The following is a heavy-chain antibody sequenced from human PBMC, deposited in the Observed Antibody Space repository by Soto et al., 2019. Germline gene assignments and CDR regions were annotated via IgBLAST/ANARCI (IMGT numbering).Heavy chain of an antibody. CDR2: ISAYNCNT. D-gene: IGHD2-15*01. J-gene: IGHJ1*01. V-gene: IGHV1-18*01. CDR3: AREVDCSVPGCYRGVESFQH. Sequence: QVPLVQSGAEVKKPGASVKVSCKASGYTFTSYGIIWVRQAPGQGLEGRGWISAYNCNTNYAETLQGRVTMTTDTSPSTAYMELRSLRSDDTAVYYCAREVDCSVPGCYRGVESFQHGGQGTMVTVSS. CDR1: GYTFTSYG.